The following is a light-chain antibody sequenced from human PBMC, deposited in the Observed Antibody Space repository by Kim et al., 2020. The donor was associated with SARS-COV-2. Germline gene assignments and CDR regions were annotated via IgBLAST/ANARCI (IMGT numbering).Light chain of an antibody. CDR3: AAWDDGLSGLL. CDR1: SSNSGSNY. V-gene: IGLV1-47*02. J-gene: IGLJ2*01. CDR2: GHN. Sequence: GQMVTISCSGGSSNSGSNYVYWYQHLPGTAPKLVIYGHNQRPSGVPDRFSGSTSGTSASLAIGGLRSEDEADYYCAAWDDGLSGLLFGGGTQLTVL.